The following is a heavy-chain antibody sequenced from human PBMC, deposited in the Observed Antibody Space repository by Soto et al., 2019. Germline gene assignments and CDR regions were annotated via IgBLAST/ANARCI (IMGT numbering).Heavy chain of an antibody. CDR1: GRSMSGYN. Sequence: SETLSLTCTVSGRSMSGYNWSGIRQPAGERLEWIGRIYTSGTTDFNPSLKGRVTMSVDTSKNQFSLKLTSVTAADTALYYCAREDYYDTGYYVVWGQGTQVTVSS. J-gene: IGHJ4*02. CDR2: IYTSGTT. V-gene: IGHV4-4*07. CDR3: AREDYYDTGYYVV. D-gene: IGHD3-9*01.